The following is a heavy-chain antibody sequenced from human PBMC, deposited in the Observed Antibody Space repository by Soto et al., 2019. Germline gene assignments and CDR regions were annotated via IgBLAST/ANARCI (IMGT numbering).Heavy chain of an antibody. CDR2: IYPGDSDT. CDR3: ARQSGYDYMDY. V-gene: IGHV5-51*01. CDR1: VYSFTSYW. J-gene: IGHJ4*02. Sequence: EVQLVQSGAEVKKPGESLKISCKCSVYSFTSYWIGWVRQMPGKGLEWMGIIYPGDSDTRYSPSFQGQVTISADKSIRTAPRLGSRLKASETGMYYCARQSGYDYMDYWGQGTLVTVSS. D-gene: IGHD5-12*01.